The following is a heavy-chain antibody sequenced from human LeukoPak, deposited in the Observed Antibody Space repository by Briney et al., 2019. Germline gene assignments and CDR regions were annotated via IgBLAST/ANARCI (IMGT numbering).Heavy chain of an antibody. D-gene: IGHD5-18*01. V-gene: IGHV3-64D*06. CDR3: VKGGSLIQLPYPFDN. CDR1: GFTFSSYA. CDR2: ISSNGGST. J-gene: IGHJ4*02. Sequence: GGSLRLSCSASGFTFSSYAMHWVRQAPGKGLEYVSAISSNGGSTYYADSVKGRFTISRDNSKNTLYLQMSSLRAEDTAVYYCVKGGSLIQLPYPFDNWGQGTLVTVSS.